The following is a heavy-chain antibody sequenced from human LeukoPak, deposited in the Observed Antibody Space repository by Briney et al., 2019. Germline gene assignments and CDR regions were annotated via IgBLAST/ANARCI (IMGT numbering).Heavy chain of an antibody. CDR3: ARDPYKGATTTSPIDY. CDR2: IKQDGSEK. D-gene: IGHD1-26*01. Sequence: GGSLRLSCAASGFTFSSYWMSWVRQAPGKGLERVANIKQDGSEKYYVDSVKGRFTISRDNAKNSLYLQMNSLRAEDTAVYYCARDPYKGATTTSPIDYWGQGTLVTVSS. V-gene: IGHV3-7*01. CDR1: GFTFSSYW. J-gene: IGHJ4*02.